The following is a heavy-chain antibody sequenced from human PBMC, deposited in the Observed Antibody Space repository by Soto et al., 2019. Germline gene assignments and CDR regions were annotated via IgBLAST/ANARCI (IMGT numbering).Heavy chain of an antibody. V-gene: IGHV1-18*04. CDR2: VSNMNGVT. CDR1: GYNFANYD. J-gene: IGHJ4*02. CDR3: ARVRLNPGSYGVDY. D-gene: IGHD3-10*01. Sequence: QVQLVQSGGEVKKPGASVKVSCKPSGYNFANYDFSWVRQAPGQDLEWMGGVSNMNGVTSYAENFRDRVTITTDTFINIVYIARRSRTSAKPPVYCCARVRLNPGSYGVDYWGQGTPVTFAS.